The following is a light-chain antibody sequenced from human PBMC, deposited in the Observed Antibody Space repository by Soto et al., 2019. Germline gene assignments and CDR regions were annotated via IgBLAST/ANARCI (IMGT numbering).Light chain of an antibody. CDR1: QGISNY. J-gene: IGKJ1*01. Sequence: DIQMTQSPSSLSASVGDRVTITCQASQGISNYLAWYQQKPGKVPKLLIYSASTLQSGVPSRFSGSGSGTDFTLSISGLQPEDVAVYYCQNYDTAPWTFGQGTKVDIQ. CDR2: SAS. V-gene: IGKV1-27*01. CDR3: QNYDTAPWT.